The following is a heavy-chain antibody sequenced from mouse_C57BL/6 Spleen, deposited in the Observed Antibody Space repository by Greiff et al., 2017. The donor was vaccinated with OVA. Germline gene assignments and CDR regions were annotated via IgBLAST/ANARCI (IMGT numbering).Heavy chain of an antibody. Sequence: EVKLQESGGGLVKPGGSLKLSCAASGFTFSDYGMHWVRQAPEKGLEWVAYISSGSSTIYYADTVKGRFTISRDNAKNTLFLQMTSLRSEDTAMYYCAKPYDPRRRYAMDYWGQGTSVTVSS. CDR2: ISSGSSTI. D-gene: IGHD2-3*01. CDR3: AKPYDPRRRYAMDY. CDR1: GFTFSDYG. V-gene: IGHV5-17*01. J-gene: IGHJ4*01.